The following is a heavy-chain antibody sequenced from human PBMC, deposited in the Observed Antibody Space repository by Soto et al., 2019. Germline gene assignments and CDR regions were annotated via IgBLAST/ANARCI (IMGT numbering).Heavy chain of an antibody. V-gene: IGHV1-58*02. J-gene: IGHJ4*02. CDR1: GFTFTNSA. CDR3: AAVRGGGTTFHF. Sequence: ASVKVSCKASGFTFTNSAIQWVRQARGQRLEWIGWIVVGSGRTDYAQKFQERLTITRDMSTTTAYMELSSLRLENTAVYYGAAVRGGGTTFHFWGQGTLVPVSS. CDR2: IVVGSGRT. D-gene: IGHD1-7*01.